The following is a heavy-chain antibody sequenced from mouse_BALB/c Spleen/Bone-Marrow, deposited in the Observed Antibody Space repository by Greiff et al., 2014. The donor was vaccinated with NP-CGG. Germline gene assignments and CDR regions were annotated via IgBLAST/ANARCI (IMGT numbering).Heavy chain of an antibody. CDR3: ASKDYGGSYGFAY. J-gene: IGHJ3*01. CDR2: INPSTGYT. V-gene: IGHV1-4*01. Sequence: QVQLQQSGAELAKPGASVKMSCKASGYTFTNYKMHWVKQRPGQGLEWIGYINPSTGYTKYNQKFKGKATLTADTSSSTAYMQLSSLSSEDSAVYYWASKDYGGSYGFAYWGQGTLVTVSA. D-gene: IGHD1-1*01. CDR1: GYTFTNYK.